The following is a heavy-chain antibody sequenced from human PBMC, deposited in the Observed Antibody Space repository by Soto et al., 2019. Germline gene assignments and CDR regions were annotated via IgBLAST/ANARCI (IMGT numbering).Heavy chain of an antibody. D-gene: IGHD3-10*01. CDR2: ISWDGGST. CDR1: GFTFDDYA. Sequence: GGSLRLSCAASGFTFDDYAMHWVRQAPGKGLEWVSLISWDGGSTYYADSVKGRFTISRDNSKNSLYLQMNSLRAEDTALDYCAKEHMVRGVINNWFDPWGQGTLVTVSS. CDR3: AKEHMVRGVINNWFDP. V-gene: IGHV3-43D*03. J-gene: IGHJ5*02.